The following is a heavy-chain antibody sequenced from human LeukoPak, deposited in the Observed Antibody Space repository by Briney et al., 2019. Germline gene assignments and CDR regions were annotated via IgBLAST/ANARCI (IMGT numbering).Heavy chain of an antibody. CDR1: GFTFSASA. CDR2: VNGGGSST. V-gene: IGHV3-23*01. CDR3: AKPGEHIVLMVYATGRGYFDY. J-gene: IGHJ4*02. Sequence: GRSLRLSCAASGFTFSASAMNWVRQAPAKGLEWVSSVNGGGSSTYYADSVKGRFTISRDNSKNTLYLQMNSLRAEDTAVYYCAKPGEHIVLMVYATGRGYFDYWGQGTLVTVSS. D-gene: IGHD2-8*01.